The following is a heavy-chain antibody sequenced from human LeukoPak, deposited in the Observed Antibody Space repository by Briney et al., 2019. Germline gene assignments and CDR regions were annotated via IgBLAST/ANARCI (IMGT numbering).Heavy chain of an antibody. CDR3: AKNSGYSGSHYANY. J-gene: IGHJ4*02. CDR1: GFTFSSYG. D-gene: IGHD1-26*01. CDR2: ISYDGSNK. Sequence: GGSLRLSCAASGFTFSSYGMHWVRQAPGKGLEWVAVISYDGSNKYYADSVKGRFTISRDNSKNTLYLQMNSLRAEDTAVYYCAKNSGYSGSHYANYWGQGTLVTVSS. V-gene: IGHV3-30*18.